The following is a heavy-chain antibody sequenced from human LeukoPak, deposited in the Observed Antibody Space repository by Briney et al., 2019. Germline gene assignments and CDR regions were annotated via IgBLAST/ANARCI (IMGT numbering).Heavy chain of an antibody. CDR2: ISGSGGST. CDR3: ARKDYYYYDMDV. Sequence: PGGSLRLSCTASGFTFSSYAMNWVRQAPGKGLEWVSAISGSGGSTYYADSVKGRFTISRDNSKNTLYLQMNSLRAEDTAVYYCARKDYYYYDMDVWGQGTTVIVSS. V-gene: IGHV3-23*01. CDR1: GFTFSSYA. J-gene: IGHJ6*02.